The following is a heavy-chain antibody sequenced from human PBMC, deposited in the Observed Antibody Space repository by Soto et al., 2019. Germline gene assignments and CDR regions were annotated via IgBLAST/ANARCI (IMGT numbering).Heavy chain of an antibody. CDR3: TPHVSCSGGSCQYDAFAI. J-gene: IGHJ3*02. CDR2: VTADGGT. CDR1: GFTVSSHA. V-gene: IGHV3-23*01. Sequence: EVQVLESGGGLVQPGGSLRLSCEGSGFTVSSHAMTWIRQAPGKGPEWVSTVTADGGTYYADSVKGRFAMSRDTSENTLYLQMNRLGAEDTAAYYCTPHVSCSGGSCQYDAFAIRGRGTMVTVSS. D-gene: IGHD2-15*01.